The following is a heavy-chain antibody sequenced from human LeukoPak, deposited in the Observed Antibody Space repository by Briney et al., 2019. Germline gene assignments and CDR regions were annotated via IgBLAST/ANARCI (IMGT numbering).Heavy chain of an antibody. D-gene: IGHD5-18*01. Sequence: PGGSLRLSCAASGFTFSTYSMTWVRQAPGKGLEWVSSNSSGSSDISYADSVKGRFTISRDNAKYSLYLQVNSLRAEGTAVYYCARLTGVVNAFDYWGQGTLVTVSS. J-gene: IGHJ4*02. CDR1: GFTFSTYS. CDR2: NSSGSSDI. CDR3: ARLTGVVNAFDY. V-gene: IGHV3-21*01.